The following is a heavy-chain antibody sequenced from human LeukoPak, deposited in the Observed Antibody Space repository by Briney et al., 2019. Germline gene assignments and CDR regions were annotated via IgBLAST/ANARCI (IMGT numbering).Heavy chain of an antibody. Sequence: PGESLKISCKGSGYSFTSYWIGWVRQMPGEGLEWVGFIYTGDSDTRYSPSFQGQVTISADNSISTAYLQLSSLRAADTAMYYCASRVQGDHDGYWGQGTLVTVSS. CDR2: IYTGDSDT. D-gene: IGHD2-21*02. CDR1: GYSFTSYW. CDR3: ASRVQGDHDGY. V-gene: IGHV5-51*03. J-gene: IGHJ4*02.